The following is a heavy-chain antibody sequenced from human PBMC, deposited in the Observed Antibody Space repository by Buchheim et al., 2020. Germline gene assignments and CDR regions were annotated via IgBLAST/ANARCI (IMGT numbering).Heavy chain of an antibody. J-gene: IGHJ4*02. Sequence: QVQLVETGGGVVQPGRSLRLSCAASGFTFSSHAMHWVRQAPGKGLEWVAFIWYDGSNRHYADSVKGRFTVSRDNSKNTLYLQMNSLRAEDTAVYYCAKSSFRDTAMVPPFDYWGQGTL. V-gene: IGHV3-30*02. CDR1: GFTFSSHA. CDR3: AKSSFRDTAMVPPFDY. D-gene: IGHD5-18*01. CDR2: IWYDGSNR.